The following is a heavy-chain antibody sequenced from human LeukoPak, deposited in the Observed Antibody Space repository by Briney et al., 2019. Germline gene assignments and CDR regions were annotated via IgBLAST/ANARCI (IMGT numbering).Heavy chain of an antibody. D-gene: IGHD3-22*01. CDR2: INHSGST. Sequence: SETLSLTCAVYGGSFSGYYWSWIRQPPGKGLEWIGEINHSGSTNYNPSFKSRVTISVDTSKNQFSLKLSSVTAADTAVYYCARSFLWYYYDSSGYLGFDYWGQGTLVTVSS. CDR3: ARSFLWYYYDSSGYLGFDY. J-gene: IGHJ4*02. V-gene: IGHV4-34*01. CDR1: GGSFSGYY.